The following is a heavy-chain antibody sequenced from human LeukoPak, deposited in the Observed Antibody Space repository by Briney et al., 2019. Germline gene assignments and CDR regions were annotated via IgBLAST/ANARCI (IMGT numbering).Heavy chain of an antibody. CDR3: ARGGGGYNPHDY. V-gene: IGHV3-53*04. D-gene: IGHD5-12*01. CDR2: IYSDGTT. Sequence: PGGSLRLYCAVSGFSVSNNYMSWVRQAPGKGLEWVSVIYSDGTTYYADSVKGRFTISRHNSKNTLYLQMNSLRAEDTAVYYCARGGGGYNPHDYWGQGTLATVSS. J-gene: IGHJ4*02. CDR1: GFSVSNNY.